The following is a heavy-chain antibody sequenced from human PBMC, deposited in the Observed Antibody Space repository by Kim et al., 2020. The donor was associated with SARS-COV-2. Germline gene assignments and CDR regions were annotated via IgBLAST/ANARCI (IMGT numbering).Heavy chain of an antibody. V-gene: IGHV3-30*18. CDR3: AKDPGSSSWKIDY. CDR1: GFTFSSYG. Sequence: GGSLRLSCAASGFTFSSYGMHWVRQAPGKGLEWVAVISYDGSNKYYADSVKGRFTISRDNSKNTLYLQMNSLRAEDMAVYYCAKDPGSSSWKIDYWGQGTLVTVSS. CDR2: ISYDGSNK. D-gene: IGHD6-13*01. J-gene: IGHJ4*02.